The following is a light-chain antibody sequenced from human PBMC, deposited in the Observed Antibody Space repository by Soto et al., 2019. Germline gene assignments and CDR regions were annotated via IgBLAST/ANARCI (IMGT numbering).Light chain of an antibody. V-gene: IGKV1-39*01. J-gene: IGKJ5*01. CDR3: QQSYSTPS. CDR1: QSISSY. Sequence: IHMSQSPSSLSATVEDRVTITCLASQSISSYLNWDQQKPGKAPKLLIYAASRLQSGVPSRFSGSGAGTDFTLTISSLQPEDFATYYCQQSYSTPSFGQGTRLEI. CDR2: AAS.